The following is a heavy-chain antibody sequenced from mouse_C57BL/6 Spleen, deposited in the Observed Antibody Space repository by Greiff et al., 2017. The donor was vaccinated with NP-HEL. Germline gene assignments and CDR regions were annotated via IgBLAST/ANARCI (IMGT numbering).Heavy chain of an antibody. CDR2: IRLKSDNYAT. D-gene: IGHD1-1*01. Sequence: EVKVEESGGGLVQPGGSMKLSCVASGFTFSNYWMNWVRQSPEKGLEWVAQIRLKSDNYATHYAESVKGRFTISRDDSKSSVYLQMNNLRAEDTGIYYCTSLLYYGSSYFDYWGQGTTLTVSS. V-gene: IGHV6-3*01. J-gene: IGHJ2*01. CDR1: GFTFSNYW. CDR3: TSLLYYGSSYFDY.